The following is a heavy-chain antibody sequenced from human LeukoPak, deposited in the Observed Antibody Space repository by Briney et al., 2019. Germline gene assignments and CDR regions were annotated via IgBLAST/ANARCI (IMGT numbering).Heavy chain of an antibody. CDR2: MTWDGGST. D-gene: IGHD3-16*01. Sequence: GGSLRLSCAVPGYTFATCTIYLVCQDPRKGLQYVLLMTWDGGSTFYGDSVKRLFTTTRNNSKYSKYLVRDTRTTEYTGVYYCGKETYGHMDVWGKGTTVTVSS. CDR1: GYTFATCT. CDR3: GKETYGHMDV. V-gene: IGHV3-43*01. J-gene: IGHJ6*03.